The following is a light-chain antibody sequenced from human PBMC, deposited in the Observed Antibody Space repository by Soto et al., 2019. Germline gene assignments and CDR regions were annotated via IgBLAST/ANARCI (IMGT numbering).Light chain of an antibody. Sequence: PGERATLSCGASQSVNNNYLAWYQQKPGLAPRLLIYDASRRATGIPDRFSGIGSGTDFTLTISRLEPEDFAVYYCQQYVSSPTFGQGTRLEIK. CDR1: QSVNNNY. CDR3: QQYVSSPT. CDR2: DAS. J-gene: IGKJ5*01. V-gene: IGKV3D-20*01.